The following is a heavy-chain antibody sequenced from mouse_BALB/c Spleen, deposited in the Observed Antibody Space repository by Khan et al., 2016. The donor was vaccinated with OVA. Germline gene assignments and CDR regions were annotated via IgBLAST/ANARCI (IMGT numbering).Heavy chain of an antibody. V-gene: IGHV2-2*02. J-gene: IGHJ3*01. D-gene: IGHD2-4*01. CDR2: IWSGGST. CDR1: GFSLTNYG. CDR3: ARNYDYDEGLAY. Sequence: QVQLKESGPGLVQPSQSLSITCTVSGFSLTNYGVHWVRQSPGKGLEWLGVIWSGGSTDYHAAFISRLSISKDNSKSQVFFKMNSLQPNDIAMYYCARNYDYDEGLAYWGQGTLVTVSA.